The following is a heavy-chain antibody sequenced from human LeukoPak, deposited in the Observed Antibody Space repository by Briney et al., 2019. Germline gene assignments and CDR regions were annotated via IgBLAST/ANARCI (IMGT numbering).Heavy chain of an antibody. D-gene: IGHD2-2*01. CDR1: GGSIDITNY. CDR2: ISHDGTR. J-gene: IGHJ4*02. V-gene: IGHV4-4*02. Sequence: PSETLSLTCGVSGGSIDITNYWSWVRQAPGKGLEWIGEISHDGTRNYNPSLRSRVAMSFDRANNYFSLSLTAVTAADTALYYCTRESRPFCPFAFWGQGTLVTVSS. CDR3: TRESRPFCPFAF.